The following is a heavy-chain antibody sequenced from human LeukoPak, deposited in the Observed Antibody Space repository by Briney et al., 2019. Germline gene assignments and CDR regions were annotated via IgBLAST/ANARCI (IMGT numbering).Heavy chain of an antibody. Sequence: GGSLRLSCAASGFTFSDYYMSWIRQAPGKGLEWVSYISSSGSTIYYADSVKGRFTISRDNAKNSLYLQMNSLRAEGTAVYYCATTSKVGSYYYYMDVWGKGTTVTVSS. CDR1: GFTFSDYY. CDR2: ISSSGSTI. CDR3: ATTSKVGSYYYYMDV. V-gene: IGHV3-11*01. D-gene: IGHD3-10*01. J-gene: IGHJ6*03.